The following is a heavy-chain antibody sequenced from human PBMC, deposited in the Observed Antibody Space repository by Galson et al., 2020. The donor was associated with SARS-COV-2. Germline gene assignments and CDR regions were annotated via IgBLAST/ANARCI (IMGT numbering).Heavy chain of an antibody. CDR1: GFIFKSYG. V-gene: IGHV3-23*01. CDR3: AKRDSSGQYYFDY. J-gene: IGHJ4*02. CDR2: ITGSGGHT. Sequence: VGSLRLSCAASGFIFKSYGMSWVRQAPGKGLEWVSTITGSGGHTFYADSVKGRLTISTDNSKNTLYLQMSSLRAEDTAVYYCAKRDSSGQYYFDYWGQGTLVTVSS. D-gene: IGHD6-19*01.